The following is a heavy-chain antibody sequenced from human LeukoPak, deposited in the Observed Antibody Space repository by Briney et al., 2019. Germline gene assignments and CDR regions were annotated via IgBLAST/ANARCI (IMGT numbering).Heavy chain of an antibody. D-gene: IGHD6-13*01. V-gene: IGHV3-23*01. CDR3: ASHTDKSLTYSNRY. J-gene: IGHJ4*02. CDR2: ISGSDGST. CDR1: GFTFSSYA. Sequence: GGSLRLSCAASGFTFSSYAISWVRQAPGKGLEWVSGISGSDGSTYYADSVKGRFTISRDNSKNTLCLQMNSLRAEDTAVYYCASHTDKSLTYSNRYWGQGTLVTVSS.